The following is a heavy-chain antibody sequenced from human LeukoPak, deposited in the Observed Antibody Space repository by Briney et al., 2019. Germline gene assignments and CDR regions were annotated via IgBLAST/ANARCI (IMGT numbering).Heavy chain of an antibody. V-gene: IGHV3-7*01. Sequence: GGSLRLSCAASGFGFSTSWMSWVRQAPGKGLEWVANIKQDGSEKCYVDSVKGRFTISRDNAKNSVYLQMDSLRDADTAVYYCTTLSNSYGMDVWGQGTTATVSS. D-gene: IGHD2/OR15-2a*01. CDR2: IKQDGSEK. CDR3: TTLSNSYGMDV. CDR1: GFGFSTSW. J-gene: IGHJ6*02.